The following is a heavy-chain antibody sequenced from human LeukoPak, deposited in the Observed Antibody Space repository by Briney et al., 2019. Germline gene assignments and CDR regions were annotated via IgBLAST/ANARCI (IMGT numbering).Heavy chain of an antibody. D-gene: IGHD5-18*01. Sequence: ASVKVSCKXSGGTFSSYAISWVRQAPGQGLEWMGGIIPIFGTANYAQKFQGRVTITADESTSTAYMELSSLRSEDTAVYYCAREVPGYSYGYFDYWGQGTLVTVSS. CDR1: GGTFSSYA. V-gene: IGHV1-69*13. CDR2: IIPIFGTA. CDR3: AREVPGYSYGYFDY. J-gene: IGHJ4*02.